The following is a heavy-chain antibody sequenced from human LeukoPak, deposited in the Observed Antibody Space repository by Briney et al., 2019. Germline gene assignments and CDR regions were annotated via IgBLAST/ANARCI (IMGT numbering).Heavy chain of an antibody. CDR3: ARDQYYYDSSGYGGLYYFDY. D-gene: IGHD3-22*01. J-gene: IGHJ4*02. CDR2: IYYSEST. Sequence: SETLSLTCTVSGGSISGHYWSWIRQPPGKGLEWIGYIYYSESTNYNPSLKSRVTISLDTSKNQFSLKLSSVTAADTAVYYCARDQYYYDSSGYGGLYYFDYWGQGTLVTVSS. CDR1: GGSISGHY. V-gene: IGHV4-59*11.